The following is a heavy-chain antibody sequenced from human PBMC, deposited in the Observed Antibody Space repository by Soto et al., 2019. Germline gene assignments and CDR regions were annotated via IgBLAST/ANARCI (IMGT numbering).Heavy chain of an antibody. CDR1: GYTFTSYG. J-gene: IGHJ2*01. V-gene: IGHV1-18*01. Sequence: ASVKVSCKASGYTFTSYGISWVRQAPGQGLEWMGWISAYNGNTNYAQKLQGRVTMTTDTSTGTAYMELRSLRSDDTAVYYCARDRRIISSSSFWYFDLWGRGTLVTVSS. CDR3: ARDRRIISSSSFWYFDL. CDR2: ISAYNGNT. D-gene: IGHD6-6*01.